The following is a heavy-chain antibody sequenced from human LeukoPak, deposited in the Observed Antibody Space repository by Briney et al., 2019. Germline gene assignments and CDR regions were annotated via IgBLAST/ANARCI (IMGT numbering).Heavy chain of an antibody. D-gene: IGHD3-3*01. J-gene: IGHJ4*02. Sequence: GGSLRLSCAASGFTFSRYSMNWVRQAPGKGLEWVSYISSSSSTIYYADSVKGRFTISRDNAKNSLYLQMNSLRAEDTAVYYCARVLRYYFDYWGQGTLVTVSS. CDR3: ARVLRYYFDY. V-gene: IGHV3-48*01. CDR2: ISSSSSTI. CDR1: GFTFSRYS.